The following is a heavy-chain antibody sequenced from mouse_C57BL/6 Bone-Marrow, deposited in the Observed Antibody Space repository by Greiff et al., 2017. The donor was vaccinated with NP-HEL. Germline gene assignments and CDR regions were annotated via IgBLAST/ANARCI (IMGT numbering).Heavy chain of an antibody. Sequence: VQLKESVAELVRPGASVKLSCTASGFNIKNTYMHWVKQRPEQGLEWIGRIDPANGNTKYAPKFQGKATITADTSSNTAYLQLSSLTSEDTAIYYCASITTVVSWYFDVWGTGTTVTVSS. CDR3: ASITTVVSWYFDV. CDR1: GFNIKNTY. D-gene: IGHD1-1*01. CDR2: IDPANGNT. V-gene: IGHV14-3*01. J-gene: IGHJ1*03.